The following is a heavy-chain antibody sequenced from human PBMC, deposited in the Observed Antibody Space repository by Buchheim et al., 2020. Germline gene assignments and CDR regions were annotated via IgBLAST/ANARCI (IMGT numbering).Heavy chain of an antibody. CDR1: GYTFTSYD. D-gene: IGHD6-19*01. J-gene: IGHJ6*03. CDR3: ARGGYSSGWPSYYYMDV. Sequence: QGQLVQSGAEVKKPGASVKVSCKASGYTFTSYDINWVRQATGQGLGWMGWMNPNSGNTGYQQKFQGRVTRTRKTSISTAYMELSSLRSEDTAVYYCARGGYSSGWPSYYYMDVWGKGTT. CDR2: MNPNSGNT. V-gene: IGHV1-8*01.